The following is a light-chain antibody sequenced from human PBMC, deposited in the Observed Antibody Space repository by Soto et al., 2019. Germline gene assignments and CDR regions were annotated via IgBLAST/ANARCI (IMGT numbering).Light chain of an antibody. CDR1: QSLLHTNGYNY. CDR2: LGS. CDR3: MQPLQAPWT. V-gene: IGKV2-28*01. Sequence: DVVLTQSPLSLPVTPGEPASISCRSSQSLLHTNGYNYLDWYLQKPGQSPQLLIYLGSTRASRVPDRFSGSGSGTDFTLKISRMEAEDVGVYYCMQPLQAPWTFGQGTKV. J-gene: IGKJ1*01.